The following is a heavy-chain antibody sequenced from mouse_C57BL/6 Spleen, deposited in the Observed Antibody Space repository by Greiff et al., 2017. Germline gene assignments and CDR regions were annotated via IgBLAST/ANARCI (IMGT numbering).Heavy chain of an antibody. J-gene: IGHJ4*01. CDR1: GYTFTDYN. Sequence: EVQLQQSGPELVKPGASVKIPCKASGYTFTDYNMDWVKQSHGKSLEWIGDINPNNGGTIYNQKFKGKATLTVDKSSSTAYMELRSLTSEDTAVYYCARRGNYGPGYAMDYWGQGTSVTVSS. D-gene: IGHD2-1*01. CDR2: INPNNGGT. V-gene: IGHV1-18*01. CDR3: ARRGNYGPGYAMDY.